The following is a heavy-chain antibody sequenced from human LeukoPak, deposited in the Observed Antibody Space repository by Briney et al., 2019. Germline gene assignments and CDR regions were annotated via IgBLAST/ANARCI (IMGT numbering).Heavy chain of an antibody. CDR1: GGSFSGYY. D-gene: IGHD3-3*01. CDR3: ARALITIFGVVTPWFDP. V-gene: IGHV4-34*01. Sequence: SETLSLTCAVYGGSFSGYYWSWIRQPPGKGLEWIGEINHSGSTNYNPSLKSRVTISVDTSKNQFSLKLSSVTAADTAVYYCARALITIFGVVTPWFDPWGQGTLVTVSS. CDR2: INHSGST. J-gene: IGHJ5*02.